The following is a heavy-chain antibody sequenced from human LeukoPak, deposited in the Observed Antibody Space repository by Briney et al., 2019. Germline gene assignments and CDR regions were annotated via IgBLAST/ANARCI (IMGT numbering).Heavy chain of an antibody. CDR1: GGSFSGYY. D-gene: IGHD3-22*01. V-gene: IGHV4-38-2*02. CDR3: SRDGYYYDSSGYN. CDR2: IYQSGST. Sequence: SETLSLTCAVYGGSFSGYYWGWIRHPPGKGLEWIGSIYQSGSTYYNPSLKSRVTISVDTSKNQFFLKLSSVTAADTAVYYCSRDGYYYDSSGYNWGQGTLVTVSS. J-gene: IGHJ4*02.